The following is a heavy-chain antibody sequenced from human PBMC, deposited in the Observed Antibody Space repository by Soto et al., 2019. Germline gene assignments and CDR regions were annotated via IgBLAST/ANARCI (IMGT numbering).Heavy chain of an antibody. CDR3: ARYLGYCSGGSFYSNGNFDL. J-gene: IGHJ2*01. D-gene: IGHD2-15*01. Sequence: QVQLQESGPGLVKPSGTLSLTCAVSGGSISSSNWWSWVRQPPGKGLEWIGEIYHSGSTNYNPSLKSRVTISVDRSKHHFSQELSSVAAADPAVYYCARYLGYCSGGSFYSNGNFDLCGSGTLVTVSS. CDR1: GGSISSSNW. V-gene: IGHV4-4*02. CDR2: IYHSGST.